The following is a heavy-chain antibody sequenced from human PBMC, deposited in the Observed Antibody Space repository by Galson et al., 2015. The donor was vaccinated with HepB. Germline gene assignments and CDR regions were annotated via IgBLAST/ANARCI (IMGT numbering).Heavy chain of an antibody. CDR3: ARDTSKPIADSSSWWPDTNWFDP. CDR2: INPNSGGT. CDR1: GYTFTGYY. Sequence: SVKVSCKASGYTFTGYYMHWVRQAPGQGLEWMGWINPNSGGTNYAQKFQGRVTMTRDTSISTAYMELSRLRSDDTAVYYCARDTSKPIADSSSWWPDTNWFDPWGQGTLVTVSS. V-gene: IGHV1-2*02. J-gene: IGHJ5*02. D-gene: IGHD6-13*01.